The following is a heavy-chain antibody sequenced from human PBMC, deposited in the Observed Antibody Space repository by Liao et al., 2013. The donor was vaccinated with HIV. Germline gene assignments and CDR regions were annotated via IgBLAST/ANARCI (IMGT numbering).Heavy chain of an antibody. J-gene: IGHJ3*01. V-gene: IGHV4-39*07. CDR1: GGSISSGSHY. D-gene: IGHD1-26*01. Sequence: QLQLQESGPGPVKPSGTLSLTCTVSGGSISSGSHYWGWIRQPPGKGLEWIGSIYYSGSTLYNPSLKSRVTISVDTSKNQFSLRLTSVTAADAAVYYCARGLGSWGQGTMVTVSS. CDR3: ARGLGS. CDR2: IYYSGST.